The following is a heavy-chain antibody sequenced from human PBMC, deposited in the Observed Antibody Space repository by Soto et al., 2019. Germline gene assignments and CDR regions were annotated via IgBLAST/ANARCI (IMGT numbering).Heavy chain of an antibody. V-gene: IGHV1-2*04. D-gene: IGHD3-9*01. CDR3: AREYYDILTGYPRGFDY. J-gene: IGHJ4*02. CDR2: INPNSGGT. Sequence: ASVKVSCKASGYTFTGYYMHWVRQAPGQGLEWMGWINPNSGGTNYAQKFQGWVTMTRDTSISTAYMELSRLRSDDTAVYYCAREYYDILTGYPRGFDYWGQGTLVTVSS. CDR1: GYTFTGYY.